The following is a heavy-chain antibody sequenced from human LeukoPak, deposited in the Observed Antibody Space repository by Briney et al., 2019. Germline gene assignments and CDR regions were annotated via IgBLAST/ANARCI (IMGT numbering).Heavy chain of an antibody. V-gene: IGHV1-18*01. J-gene: IGHJ5*02. CDR1: GYTFTSYY. Sequence: ASVKVSCKTSGYTFTSYYISWVRQAPGQGLEWMAWISAYNGNTKYAQKFQGRVTMTTDTSTSTAYMELRSLRSDDTAVYYCATDRVYGGDYESWGQGTLVTVPS. CDR3: ATDRVYGGDYES. D-gene: IGHD4-17*01. CDR2: ISAYNGNT.